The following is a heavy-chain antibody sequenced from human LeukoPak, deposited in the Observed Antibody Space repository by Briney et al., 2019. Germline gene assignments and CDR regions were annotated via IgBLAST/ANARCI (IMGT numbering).Heavy chain of an antibody. D-gene: IGHD6-13*01. CDR2: IYTSGTI. J-gene: IGHJ4*02. V-gene: IGHV4-4*07. CDR1: GGSISSYY. CDR3: ARAFYSNSWYHKEDFFDY. Sequence: PSETLSLTCTVSGGSISSYYWSWIRQPAGTALEWIGRIYTSGTITYNPSLKSRVTISVDTSKNQFSLKLSSVTAADTAVYYCARAFYSNSWYHKEDFFDYWGQGTLVTVSS.